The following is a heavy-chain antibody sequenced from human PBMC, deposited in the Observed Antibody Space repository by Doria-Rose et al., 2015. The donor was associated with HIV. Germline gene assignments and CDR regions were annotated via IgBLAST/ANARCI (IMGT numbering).Heavy chain of an antibody. CDR1: GVSLSSPGMG. CDR2: IFSDDER. CDR3: ARIKSSRWYHKYYFDF. D-gene: IGHD6-13*01. Sequence: QVTLKESGPVLVKPTGTLTLTCTVSGVSLSSPGMGVSWIRQPPGKALEWLANIFSDDERSYKTSLMSRLTISRGTSKSQVVLTMTDMDPVDTATYYCARIKSSRWYHKYYFDFWGQGTLVIVSA. V-gene: IGHV2-26*01. J-gene: IGHJ4*02.